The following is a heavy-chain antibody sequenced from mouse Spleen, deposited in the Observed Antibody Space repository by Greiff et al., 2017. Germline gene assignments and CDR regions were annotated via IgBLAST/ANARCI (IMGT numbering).Heavy chain of an antibody. J-gene: IGHJ1*01. V-gene: IGHV1S81*02. CDR2: INPSNGRT. D-gene: IGHD1-1*02. CDR3: ARPYGYWYFDV. CDR1: GYTFTSYW. Sequence: VQLQQPGAELVKPGASVKLSCKASGYTFTSYWMHWVKQRPGQGLEWIGEINPSNGRTNYNEKFKSKATLTVDKSSSTAYMQLSSLTSEDSAVYYCARPYGYWYFDVWGAGTTVTVSS.